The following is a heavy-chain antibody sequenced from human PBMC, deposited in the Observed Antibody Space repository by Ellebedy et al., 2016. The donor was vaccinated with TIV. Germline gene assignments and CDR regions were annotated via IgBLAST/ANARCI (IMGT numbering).Heavy chain of an antibody. J-gene: IGHJ4*02. D-gene: IGHD1-7*01. Sequence: PGGSLRLSCAASGFTFGTYSMNWVRQAPGKGLEWVSYISSNSGNIYYADSVKGRFTISRDNAKNSLYLQMNSLRDEDTAVYYCARDENYVAEVIDYWGQGTLVTVSS. CDR1: GFTFGTYS. V-gene: IGHV3-48*02. CDR3: ARDENYVAEVIDY. CDR2: ISSNSGNI.